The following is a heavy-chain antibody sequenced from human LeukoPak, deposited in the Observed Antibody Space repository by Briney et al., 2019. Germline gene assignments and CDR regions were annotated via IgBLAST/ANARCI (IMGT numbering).Heavy chain of an antibody. J-gene: IGHJ4*02. CDR3: ARGARLGGSGSYYVDY. CDR2: VYTSGST. V-gene: IGHV4-4*07. D-gene: IGHD3-10*01. Sequence: PSETLSLTCTVSGGSISSYCWSWIRQPAGKGLEWIGRVYTSGSTNYNPSLKSRVTMSVDTSKNQFSLRLSSVTAADTAGYYCARGARLGGSGSYYVDYWGQGTLVTVSS. CDR1: GGSISSYC.